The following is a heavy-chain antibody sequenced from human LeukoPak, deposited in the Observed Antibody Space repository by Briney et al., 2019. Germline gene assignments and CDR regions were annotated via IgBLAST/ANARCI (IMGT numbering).Heavy chain of an antibody. J-gene: IGHJ6*02. CDR2: INPNSGGT. CDR3: ARVTPSGSYLASYGMDV. V-gene: IGHV1-18*01. Sequence: GASVKVSCKASGYTFTSYGISWVRQAPGQGLEWMGWINPNSGGTNYAQKLQGRVTMTTDTSTSTAYMELRSLRSDDTAVYYCARVTPSGSYLASYGMDVWGQGTTVTVSS. CDR1: GYTFTSYG. D-gene: IGHD1-26*01.